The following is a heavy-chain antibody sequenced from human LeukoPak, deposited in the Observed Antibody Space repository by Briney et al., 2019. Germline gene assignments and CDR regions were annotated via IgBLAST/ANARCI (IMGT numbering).Heavy chain of an antibody. CDR1: GGSISSSSYY. CDR2: IYYSGST. Sequence: SETLSLTCTVSGGSISSSSYYWGWIRQPPGKGLEWIGTIYYSGSTYYNPSLKSRVTISVDTSKNEFSLKLSSVTAADTAVYYCATQLGGSRRIDYWGQGALVTVSS. D-gene: IGHD2-15*01. V-gene: IGHV4-39*01. CDR3: ATQLGGSRRIDY. J-gene: IGHJ4*02.